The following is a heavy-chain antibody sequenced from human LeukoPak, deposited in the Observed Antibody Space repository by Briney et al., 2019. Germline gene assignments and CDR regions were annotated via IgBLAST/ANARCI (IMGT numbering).Heavy chain of an antibody. CDR3: AKDLHDYGNYVGWFDS. CDR1: GFTFSSFA. J-gene: IGHJ5*01. Sequence: GGSLRLSCAASGFTFSSFAMDWVRQAPGKGLEWVSAISGSGVNTYYADSVRGRFTISRDNSKTTLFLQMNSLRAEDTAVYYCAKDLHDYGNYVGWFDSWGQGTLVTASS. V-gene: IGHV3-23*01. CDR2: ISGSGVNT. D-gene: IGHD4-11*01.